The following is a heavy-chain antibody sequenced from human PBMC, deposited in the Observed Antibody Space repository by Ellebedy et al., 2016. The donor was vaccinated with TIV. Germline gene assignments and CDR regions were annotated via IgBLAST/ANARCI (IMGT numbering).Heavy chain of an antibody. D-gene: IGHD6-6*01. CDR3: ARDQGYSSSALDN. CDR1: GGSINSGGFY. CDR2: IYSSGST. J-gene: IGHJ4*02. V-gene: IGHV4-61*02. Sequence: SETLSLTXTVSGGSINSGGFYCSWIRQPAGKGLEWIGRIYSSGSTSYNPSLKSRVSMSGDRAKNQFSLKLRSVTAADSAVYYCARDQGYSSSALDNWGQGTLVTVSS.